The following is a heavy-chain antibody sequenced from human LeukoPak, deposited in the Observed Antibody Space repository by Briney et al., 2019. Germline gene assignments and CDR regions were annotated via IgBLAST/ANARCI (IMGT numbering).Heavy chain of an antibody. CDR2: IIPILGIA. Sequence: ASVKVSCKASGGTFSSYAISWVRQAPGQGLEWMGRIIPILGIANYAQKFQGRLTMTTNTSINTAYMELSSLRSEDTAIYYCARNRGVVTALEYWGQGTLVTVSS. J-gene: IGHJ4*02. CDR3: ARNRGVVTALEY. D-gene: IGHD2-21*02. V-gene: IGHV1-69*04. CDR1: GGTFSSYA.